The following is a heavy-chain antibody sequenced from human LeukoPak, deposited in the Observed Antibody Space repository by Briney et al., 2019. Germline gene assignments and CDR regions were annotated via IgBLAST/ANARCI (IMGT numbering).Heavy chain of an antibody. CDR1: GFTFRSYW. CDR2: INQDGSEK. CDR3: ARDGGPFDY. Sequence: GGSLRLSCAASGFTFRSYWMSWVRQAPGKGLEWVSNINQDGSEKYYVHSVKGRFTISRDNAKKTLYLQMTSLRAEDTAVYHCARDGGPFDYWGQGTLLTVSS. D-gene: IGHD2-15*01. J-gene: IGHJ4*02. V-gene: IGHV3-7*01.